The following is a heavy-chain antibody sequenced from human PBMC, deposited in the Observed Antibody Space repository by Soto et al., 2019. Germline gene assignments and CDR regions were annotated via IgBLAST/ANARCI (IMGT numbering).Heavy chain of an antibody. CDR1: GFTFSTYW. CDR3: ARRGQVGWGLAH. D-gene: IGHD1-26*01. J-gene: IGHJ5*02. CDR2: INTDGSST. V-gene: IGHV3-74*01. Sequence: EVQLVESGGGLVQPGGSLRLSCAASGFTFSTYWVHWVRQAPGKGLVWVSRINTDGSSTSYADSVKGRVTISRDNAKNTLYLRMNRLGAEDTAVYYCARRGQVGWGLAHWGQGTLVTVSS.